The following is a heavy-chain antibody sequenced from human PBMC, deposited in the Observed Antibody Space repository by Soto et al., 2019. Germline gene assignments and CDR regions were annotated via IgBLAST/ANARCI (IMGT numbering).Heavy chain of an antibody. CDR1: GYPFTGYY. CDR2: INPNSGGT. CDR3: SRVGIEYSRRWTAFDP. J-gene: IGHJ5*02. D-gene: IGHD6-6*01. V-gene: IGHV1-2*02. Sequence: ASVKVSCKASGYPFTGYYMHWVRQLPGQGLEWMGWINPNSGGTNYAQKLPGRVTMTRDTSISTASMELSRLRSDDTTVYYSSRVGIEYSRRWTAFDPCRQGSMVTVPA.